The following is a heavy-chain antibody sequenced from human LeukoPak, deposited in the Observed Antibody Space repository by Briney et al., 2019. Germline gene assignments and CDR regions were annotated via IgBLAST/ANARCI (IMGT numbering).Heavy chain of an antibody. J-gene: IGHJ5*02. CDR2: INPNSGGT. CDR3: ARVRSVAAAGGFNWFYP. D-gene: IGHD6-13*01. CDR1: GYTFTGYY. V-gene: IGHV1-2*02. Sequence: ASVKVSCKASGYTFTGYYMHWVRQAPGQGLEWMGWINPNSGGTNYAQKFQGRVTMTRDTSISTAYMELSRLRSDDTAVYYCARVRSVAAAGGFNWFYPWGQGTLVTVSS.